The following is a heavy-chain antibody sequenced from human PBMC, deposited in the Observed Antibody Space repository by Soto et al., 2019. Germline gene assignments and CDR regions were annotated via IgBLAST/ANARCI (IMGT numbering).Heavy chain of an antibody. CDR3: AKGITMKVNPAYY. CDR1: GFNFSSDD. V-gene: IGHV3-23*01. D-gene: IGHD3-22*01. CDR2: ISGSGGST. Sequence: EVQLLESGGGLVQPGGYLRLSCAASGFNFSSDDMSWVRQAPGKGLEWVSAISGSGGSTYYEDSVKGRFTISRDNSKQTLYLQMNSLRAEDTAVYYCAKGITMKVNPAYYWGQGTLVTVSS. J-gene: IGHJ1*01.